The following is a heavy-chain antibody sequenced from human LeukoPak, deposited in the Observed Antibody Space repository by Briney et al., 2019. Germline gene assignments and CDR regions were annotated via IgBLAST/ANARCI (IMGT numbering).Heavy chain of an antibody. D-gene: IGHD4-17*01. V-gene: IGHV3-13*01. Sequence: PGGSLRLSCAASGFTFSSHDMHWVRQATGKGLEWVSAIGTAGDTYYPGSVKGRFTISRENAKNSLYLQMNSLRAGDTAVYYCARVGHDYGDYGRAFDIWGQGTMVTVSS. CDR2: IGTAGDT. CDR3: ARVGHDYGDYGRAFDI. CDR1: GFTFSSHD. J-gene: IGHJ3*02.